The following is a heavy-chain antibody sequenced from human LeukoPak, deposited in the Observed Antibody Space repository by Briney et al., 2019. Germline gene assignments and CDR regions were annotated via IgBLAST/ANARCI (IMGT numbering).Heavy chain of an antibody. CDR3: ARDYVEMATILGNFYFDY. CDR1: GFTFSSYS. D-gene: IGHD5-24*01. Sequence: PGGSLRLSCAASGFTFSSYSMNWVRQAPGKGLEWVSSISSSSSYIYYADSVKGRFTISRDNAKNSLYLQMNSLRAEDTAVYYCARDYVEMATILGNFYFDYWGQGTLVTVSS. CDR2: ISSSSSYI. J-gene: IGHJ4*02. V-gene: IGHV3-21*01.